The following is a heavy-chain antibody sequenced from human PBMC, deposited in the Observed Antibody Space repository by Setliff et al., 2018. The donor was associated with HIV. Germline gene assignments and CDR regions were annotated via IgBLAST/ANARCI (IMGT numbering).Heavy chain of an antibody. J-gene: IGHJ6*04. V-gene: IGHV1-8*01. Sequence: SVKVSCKASGHTFTNVDIHWLRRATGQGLEWMGWMNPTTGVSGYALKFQARVTMTRDTSISTAYMELSSLTSEDTAVYYCARGKGVGGVVITGGLDVWGKGTTVTVSS. CDR3: ARGKGVGGVVITGGLDV. D-gene: IGHD3-10*01. CDR2: MNPTTGVS. CDR1: GHTFTNVD.